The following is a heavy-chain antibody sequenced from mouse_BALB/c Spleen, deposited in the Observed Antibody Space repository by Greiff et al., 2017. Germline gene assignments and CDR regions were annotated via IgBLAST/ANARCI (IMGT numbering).Heavy chain of an antibody. V-gene: IGHV5-17*02. Sequence: DVMLVESGGGLVQPGGSRKLSCAASGFTFSSFGMHWVRQAPEKGLEWVAYISSGSSTIYYADTVKGRFTISRDNPKNTLFLQMTSLRSEDTAMYYCARSRDGYYNYAMDYWGQGTSVTVSS. J-gene: IGHJ4*01. CDR1: GFTFSSFG. D-gene: IGHD2-3*01. CDR2: ISSGSSTI. CDR3: ARSRDGYYNYAMDY.